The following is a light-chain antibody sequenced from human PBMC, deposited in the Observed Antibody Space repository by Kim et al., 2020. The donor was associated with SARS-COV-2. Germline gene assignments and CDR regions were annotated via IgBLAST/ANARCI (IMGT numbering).Light chain of an antibody. CDR1: RSVNSDY. J-gene: IGKJ1*01. Sequence: SPRGRATLSCRASRSVNSDYLAWYQHKPGQIPRLLMFGTSKRATGIPDRFTGSGSGTDFTLTISRLEPEDFAVYYCQQYGSSPGTFGQGTKVDIK. V-gene: IGKV3-20*01. CDR3: QQYGSSPGT. CDR2: GTS.